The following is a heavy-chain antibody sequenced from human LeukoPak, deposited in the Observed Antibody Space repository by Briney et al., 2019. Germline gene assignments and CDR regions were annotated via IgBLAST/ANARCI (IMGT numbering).Heavy chain of an antibody. D-gene: IGHD4-11*01. CDR3: ARECYSNYGYYMDV. Sequence: PSQTLSLTYTVSGGSISSGSYYWSWIRQPAGKELEWIGRIYTSGSTNYNPSLKSRVTISVDTSKNQFSLKLSSVTAADTAVYYCARECYSNYGYYMDVWGKGTTVTVSS. V-gene: IGHV4-61*02. J-gene: IGHJ6*03. CDR1: GGSISSGSYY. CDR2: IYTSGST.